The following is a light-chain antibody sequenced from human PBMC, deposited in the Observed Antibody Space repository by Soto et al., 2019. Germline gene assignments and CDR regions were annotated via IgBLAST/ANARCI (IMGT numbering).Light chain of an antibody. CDR1: SNDVGGYDL. J-gene: IGLJ2*01. CDR2: EAT. Sequence: QSALTQPASVSGSPGQSITISCSGTSNDVGGYDLVSWYQQHPGKAPRLIIYEATKRPSGVSDRFSASKSGNTASLTISGLQAEDEADYYCSSYTSSSTVVFGGGTKLTVL. V-gene: IGLV2-14*02. CDR3: SSYTSSSTVV.